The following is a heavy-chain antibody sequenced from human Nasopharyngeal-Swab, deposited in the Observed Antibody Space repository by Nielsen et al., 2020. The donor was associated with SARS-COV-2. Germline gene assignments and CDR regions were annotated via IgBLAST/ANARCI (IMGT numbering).Heavy chain of an antibody. CDR3: ARVGGVG. V-gene: IGHV1-69*01. CDR2: IIPIFGTA. J-gene: IGHJ4*02. D-gene: IGHD3-16*01. Sequence: WVRQAPGQGLEWMGGIIPIFGTANYAQKFQGRVTITADDSSSTAYMELSCLRSEDTSVYYCARVGGVGWGQGTLVTVSS.